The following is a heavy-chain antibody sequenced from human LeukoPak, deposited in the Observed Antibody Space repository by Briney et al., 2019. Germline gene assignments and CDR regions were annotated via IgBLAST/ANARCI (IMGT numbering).Heavy chain of an antibody. CDR1: GFTFSSYA. CDR2: ISSSGSAI. CDR3: ARETYSGSYQHFDY. J-gene: IGHJ4*02. D-gene: IGHD1-26*01. Sequence: GGSLRLSCAASGFTFSSYAMSWVRQAPGKGLEWVSYISSSGSAIYYADSVKGRFTISRDNAKNSLYLQMNSLRAEDTAVYYCARETYSGSYQHFDYWGQGTLVTVSS. V-gene: IGHV3-21*05.